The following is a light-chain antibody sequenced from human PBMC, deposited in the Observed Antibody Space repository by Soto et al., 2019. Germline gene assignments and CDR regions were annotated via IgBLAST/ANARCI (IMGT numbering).Light chain of an antibody. CDR2: DTS. Sequence: DIQMTQSPSSLSASVGDRVTITCQASQDTRKYLNWYQQRPGEAPKLLIYDTSNLQTGVPSRFSGSGSGTDFTFTISSLQPEDIATYYCQQYDNVPITFGQGTRLEIK. CDR1: QDTRKY. V-gene: IGKV1-33*01. J-gene: IGKJ5*01. CDR3: QQYDNVPIT.